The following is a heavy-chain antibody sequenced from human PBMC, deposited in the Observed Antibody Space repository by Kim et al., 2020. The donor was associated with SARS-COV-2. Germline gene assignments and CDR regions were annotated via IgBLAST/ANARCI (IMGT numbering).Heavy chain of an antibody. Sequence: GGSLRLSCAASGFTFSSYEMNWVRQAPGKGLEWVSYISSSGSTIYYADSVKGRFTISRDNAKNSLYLQMNSLRAEDTAVYYCAREVRSSGWYTSNWFDPCGQGTLVTVSS. J-gene: IGHJ5*02. CDR2: ISSSGSTI. CDR3: AREVRSSGWYTSNWFDP. D-gene: IGHD6-19*01. V-gene: IGHV3-48*03. CDR1: GFTFSSYE.